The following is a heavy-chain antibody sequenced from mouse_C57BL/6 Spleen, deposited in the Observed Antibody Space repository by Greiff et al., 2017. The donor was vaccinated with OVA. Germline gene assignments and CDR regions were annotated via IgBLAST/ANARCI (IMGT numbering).Heavy chain of an antibody. CDR1: GYSFTDYN. D-gene: IGHD2-1*01. CDR3: AEGGIYYGNYGRAMDY. Sequence: VHVKQSGPELVKPGASVKISCKASGYSFTDYNMNWVKQSNGKSLEWIGVINPNYGTTSYNQKFKGKATLTVDQSSSTAYMQLNSLTSEDSAVYYGAEGGIYYGNYGRAMDYWGQGTSVTVSS. J-gene: IGHJ4*01. V-gene: IGHV1-39*01. CDR2: INPNYGTT.